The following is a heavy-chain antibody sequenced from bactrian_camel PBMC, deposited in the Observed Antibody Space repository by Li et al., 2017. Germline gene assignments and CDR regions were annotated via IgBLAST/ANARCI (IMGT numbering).Heavy chain of an antibody. V-gene: IGHV3S26*01. CDR3: AASWYPCEVDDSENEYRW. CDR1: GYTANAYR. D-gene: IGHD6*01. CDR2: FDSNDNT. J-gene: IGHJ4*01. Sequence: VQLVESGGGSVQVGGTLTLSCAVYGYTANAYRFIWFRQPPGKEREEVAGFDSNDNTRYADSVKGRFTISKDNAKEMLYLQMSNLKPEDTAMYFCAASWYPCEVDDSENEYRWWGQGTQVTVS.